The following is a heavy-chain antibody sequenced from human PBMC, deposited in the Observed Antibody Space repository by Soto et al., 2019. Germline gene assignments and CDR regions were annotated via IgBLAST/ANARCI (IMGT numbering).Heavy chain of an antibody. CDR1: GFTFDDYA. Sequence: GGSLRLSCAASGFTFDDYAMHWVRQAPGKGLEWVSGISWNSGSIGYADSVKGRFTISRDNAKNSLYLQMNSLRAEDTALYYCAKDTDWSSGWYDYWGQGTLVTVSS. V-gene: IGHV3-9*01. J-gene: IGHJ4*02. D-gene: IGHD6-19*01. CDR3: AKDTDWSSGWYDY. CDR2: ISWNSGSI.